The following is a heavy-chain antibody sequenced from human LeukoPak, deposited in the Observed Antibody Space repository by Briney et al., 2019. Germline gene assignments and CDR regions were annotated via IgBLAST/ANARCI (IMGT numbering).Heavy chain of an antibody. CDR2: FCYSGPT. D-gene: IGHD6-13*01. CDR1: GGSISITSYY. Sequence: SETLSLTCTLSGGSISITSYYWGWIRQPPGKGLEWIGSFCYSGPTTYNPSLESRVTISVDTSKNQFSLNLSSVTAADTAVYYCARLPSSSWLNWFDPWGQGTLVTVSS. CDR3: ARLPSSSWLNWFDP. J-gene: IGHJ5*02. V-gene: IGHV4-39*01.